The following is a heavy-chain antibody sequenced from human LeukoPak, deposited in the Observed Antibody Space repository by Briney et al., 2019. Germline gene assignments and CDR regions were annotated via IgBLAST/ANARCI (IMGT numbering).Heavy chain of an antibody. V-gene: IGHV3-21*01. Sequence: GGSLRLSCAASGFTFSSYSMNWVRQAPGKGLEWVSSISSSSYIYYADSVKGRFTISRDNAKNSLYLQMNSLRAEDTAVYYCARGTSSSWPFDYWGQGTLVTVSS. D-gene: IGHD6-13*01. J-gene: IGHJ4*02. CDR1: GFTFSSYS. CDR2: ISSSSYI. CDR3: ARGTSSSWPFDY.